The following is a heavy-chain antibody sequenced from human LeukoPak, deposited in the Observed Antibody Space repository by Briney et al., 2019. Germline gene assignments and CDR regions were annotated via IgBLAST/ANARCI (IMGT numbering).Heavy chain of an antibody. V-gene: IGHV3-20*01. D-gene: IGHD2-15*01. CDR2: INWNGGST. CDR3: ARDPTLGYCSGGSCDAIPYGMDV. Sequence: AGGSLRLSCAASGFTFDDYGTSWVRQAPGKGLEWVSGINWNGGSTGYADSVKGRFTISRDNAKNSLYLQMNSLRAEDTALYHCARDPTLGYCSGGSCDAIPYGMDVWGQGTTVTVSS. J-gene: IGHJ6*02. CDR1: GFTFDDYG.